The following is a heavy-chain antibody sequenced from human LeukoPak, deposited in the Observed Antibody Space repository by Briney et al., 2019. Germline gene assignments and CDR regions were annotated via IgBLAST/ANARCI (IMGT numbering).Heavy chain of an antibody. J-gene: IGHJ5*02. CDR3: ARVVGAQSVNPNWFDP. CDR2: IIPIFGTA. D-gene: IGHD1-26*01. V-gene: IGHV1-69*05. Sequence: ASVKVSCKASGGTFSSYAISWVRQAPGQGLEWMGGIIPIFGTANYAQKFQGRVTITTDESTSTAYMELSSLRSEDTAVYYCARVVGAQSVNPNWFDPWGQGTLVTVSS. CDR1: GGTFSSYA.